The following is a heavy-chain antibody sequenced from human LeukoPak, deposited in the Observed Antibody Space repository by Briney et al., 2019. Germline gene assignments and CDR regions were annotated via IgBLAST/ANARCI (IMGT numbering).Heavy chain of an antibody. Sequence: ASVKVSCKASGYTFSGYYIHWVRQATGQGLEWMGWMNPNSGNTGYAQKFQGRVTITRNTSISTAYMELSSLRSEDTAVYYCARRKTYYDFWSGYGDYYYMDVWGKGTTVTVSS. CDR3: ARRKTYYDFWSGYGDYYYMDV. CDR1: GYTFSGYY. J-gene: IGHJ6*03. CDR2: MNPNSGNT. V-gene: IGHV1-8*03. D-gene: IGHD3-3*01.